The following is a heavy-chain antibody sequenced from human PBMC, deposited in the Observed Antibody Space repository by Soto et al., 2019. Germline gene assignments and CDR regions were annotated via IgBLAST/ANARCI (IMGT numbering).Heavy chain of an antibody. V-gene: IGHV4-39*02. D-gene: IGHD4-17*01. J-gene: IGHJ4*02. CDR3: ARVGGDDFGDSGGFDY. CDR2: IYTSGST. Sequence: PSETLSLTCTVSGVSISSGPYYWGWIRQPPGKGLEWIGNIYTSGSTYYNPSLKSRVTISVDTSKHHFSLQLRSVTAADTAVYYCARVGGDDFGDSGGFDYWGQGTLVTVSS. CDR1: GVSISSGPYY.